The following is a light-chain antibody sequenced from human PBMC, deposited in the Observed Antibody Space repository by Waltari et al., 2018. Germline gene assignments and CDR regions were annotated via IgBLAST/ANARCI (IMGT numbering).Light chain of an antibody. CDR2: YGS. J-gene: IGLJ1*01. CDR3: QVWDANNEPGL. Sequence: SYVLTQPPSVSVAPGETARITCRGNNIGTKSGHGYRQKPGQAPVLVISYGSDRPPGIPERFSGSNSGDTATLTISRVEVGDEADYYCQVWDANNEPGLFGSGTEVTV. CDR1: NIGTKS. V-gene: IGLV3-21*01.